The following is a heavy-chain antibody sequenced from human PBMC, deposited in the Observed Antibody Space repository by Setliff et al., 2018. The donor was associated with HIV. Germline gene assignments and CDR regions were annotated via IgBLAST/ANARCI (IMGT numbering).Heavy chain of an antibody. CDR1: GYSFVDFW. Sequence: GESLKISCHLSGYSFVDFWIGWVRQMPGKGLEWVGFIYPGDSDSRYSPSFRGQVTISADKSTTTAYLQWSSLKASDTAMYFCARLLDNSGGWPFDYWGQGTLVTVSS. J-gene: IGHJ4*02. CDR3: ARLLDNSGGWPFDY. D-gene: IGHD6-19*01. CDR2: IYPGDSDS. V-gene: IGHV5-51*01.